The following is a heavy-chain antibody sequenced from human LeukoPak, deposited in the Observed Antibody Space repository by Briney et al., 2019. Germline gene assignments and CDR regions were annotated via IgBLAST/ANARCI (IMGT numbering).Heavy chain of an antibody. CDR1: GYNFNVYY. Sequence: ASVKVSCKASGYNFNVYYMHWVRQAPGQGLEWMGWINPNSGGTNYAQKFQGRVTMTRDPSISTAYMELSSLRSDDTAVYYCARDNYINSPRDYWGQGTLVTVSS. CDR2: INPNSGGT. J-gene: IGHJ4*02. CDR3: ARDNYINSPRDY. V-gene: IGHV1-2*02. D-gene: IGHD4-11*01.